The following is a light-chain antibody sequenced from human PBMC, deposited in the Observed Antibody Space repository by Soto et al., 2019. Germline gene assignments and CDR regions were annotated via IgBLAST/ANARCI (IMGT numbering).Light chain of an antibody. V-gene: IGKV3-11*01. J-gene: IGKJ1*01. Sequence: EIVMTQSPATLSLSPGERATLSCRASQSVSSQLAWYQQKPGQAPRLLIYDASNRATGIPARFSGSGSGTDFTLTISSLEPEDFAVYYCQQRSNWPRTFGQGTKV. CDR1: QSVSSQ. CDR2: DAS. CDR3: QQRSNWPRT.